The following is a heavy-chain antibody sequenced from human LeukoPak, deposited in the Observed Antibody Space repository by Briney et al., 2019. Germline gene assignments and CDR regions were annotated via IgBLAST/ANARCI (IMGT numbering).Heavy chain of an antibody. Sequence: PGGSLRLSCVGSGFTSIAYALTWARQAPGKGLEWVSAISGSGGSTYYADSVKGRFTISRDNSKNTLYLQMNSLRAEDTAVYYCAKGTWGYSSGYYFDYWGQGTLVTVSS. J-gene: IGHJ4*02. D-gene: IGHD6-19*01. CDR3: AKGTWGYSSGYYFDY. CDR2: ISGSGGST. CDR1: GFTSIAYA. V-gene: IGHV3-23*01.